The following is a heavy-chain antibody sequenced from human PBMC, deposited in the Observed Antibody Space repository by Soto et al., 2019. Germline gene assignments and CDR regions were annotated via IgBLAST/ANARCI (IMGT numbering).Heavy chain of an antibody. J-gene: IGHJ4*02. Sequence: QITLKESGPPLVKPTQTLTLTCTFSGFSLSTSGVGVGWIRQPPGKALEWLAFIYWDDDKRYSPSLKSRLTITKDTSKNQVVLTMTNMDPVDTATYYCAHRPSYCSGGSCYSGFDYWGQGTLVTVSS. V-gene: IGHV2-5*02. CDR1: GFSLSTSGVG. D-gene: IGHD2-15*01. CDR2: IYWDDDK. CDR3: AHRPSYCSGGSCYSGFDY.